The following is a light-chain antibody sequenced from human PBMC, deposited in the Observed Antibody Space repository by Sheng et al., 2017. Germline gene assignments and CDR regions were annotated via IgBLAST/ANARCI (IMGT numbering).Light chain of an antibody. CDR3: QQYGSSPLT. CDR1: QSVSSSY. CDR2: GAS. J-gene: IGKJ4*01. Sequence: EIVMTQSPATLSVSPGERATLSCRASQSVSSSYLAWYQQKPGQAPRLLIYGASSRATVIPDRFSGSGSGTDFTLTINRLEPEDFAVYYCQQYGSSPLTFGGGTKVEIK. V-gene: IGKV3-20*01.